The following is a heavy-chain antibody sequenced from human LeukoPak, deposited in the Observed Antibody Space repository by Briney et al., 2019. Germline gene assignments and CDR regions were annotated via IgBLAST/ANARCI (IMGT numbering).Heavy chain of an antibody. D-gene: IGHD1-1*01. V-gene: IGHV3-30*03. Sequence: GRSLRLSCAASGFTFSSYGMHWVRQAPGKGLEWVAVISYDGSNKYYADSVKGRFTISRDNSKNTLYVQMSSLRAEDTAVYYCARERFATTGTGWFDPWGQGTLVTVSS. CDR2: ISYDGSNK. CDR1: GFTFSSYG. CDR3: ARERFATTGTGWFDP. J-gene: IGHJ5*02.